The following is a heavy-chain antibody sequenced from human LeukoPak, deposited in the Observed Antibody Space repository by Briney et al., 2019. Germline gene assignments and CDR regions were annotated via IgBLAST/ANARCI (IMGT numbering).Heavy chain of an antibody. CDR1: GFTFSSYG. J-gene: IGHJ4*02. CDR3: AKDAAGIVAMIHDLSPLLY. CDR2: ISYDGSNK. Sequence: GGSLRLSCAASGFTFSSYGMHWVRQAPGKGLEWVAVISYDGSNKYYADSVKGRFTISRDNSKNTLYLQMNSLRAEDTAVYYCAKDAAGIVAMIHDLSPLLYWGQGTLVTVSS. D-gene: IGHD5-12*01. V-gene: IGHV3-30*18.